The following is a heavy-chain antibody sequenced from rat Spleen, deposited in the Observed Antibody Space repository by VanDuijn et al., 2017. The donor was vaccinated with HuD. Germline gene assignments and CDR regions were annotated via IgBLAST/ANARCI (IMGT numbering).Heavy chain of an antibody. CDR2: IWTGGST. CDR1: GFSLTSYN. J-gene: IGHJ1*01. V-gene: IGHV2-30*01. D-gene: IGHD5-1*01. CDR3: ARDPGSSGWYFDF. Sequence: QVQLKESGPGLVQPSQTLSLTCTVSGFSLTSYNVHWVRQPTGKGLEWMGIIWTGGSTDYNSALKSRLSISRDTSKSQVFLKMTRLQTEDIATYYCARDPGSSGWYFDFWGPGTMVTVSS.